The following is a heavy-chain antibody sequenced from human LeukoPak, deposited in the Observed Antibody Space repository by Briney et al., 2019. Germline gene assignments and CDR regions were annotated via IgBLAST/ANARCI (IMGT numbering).Heavy chain of an antibody. CDR3: AKDDIVVVPAAIPGYYGLDV. CDR1: GFTLSSYG. J-gene: IGHJ6*02. V-gene: IGHV3-30*18. Sequence: PGGSLRLSCAASGFTLSSYGMHWARPAPGRGRGWEGVIPYMGSNKYYTDSVKGRFTISRDNSKNTLYLQMNSLRAEDTAVYYCAKDDIVVVPAAIPGYYGLDVWGQGTTVTVSS. CDR2: IPYMGSNK. D-gene: IGHD2-2*02.